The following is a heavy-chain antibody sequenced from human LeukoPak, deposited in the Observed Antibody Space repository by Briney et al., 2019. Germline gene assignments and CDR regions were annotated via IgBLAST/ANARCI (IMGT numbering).Heavy chain of an antibody. CDR3: AREDSSSFDY. CDR2: ISYDGSNK. V-gene: IGHV3-30-3*01. J-gene: IGHJ4*02. D-gene: IGHD6-13*01. CDR1: GFTFSSYA. Sequence: GGSLRLSCAASGFTFSSYAMSWVRQAPGKGLEWVAVISYDGSNKYYADSVKGRFTISRDNSKNTLYLQMNSLRAEDTAVYYCAREDSSSFDYWGQGTLVTVSS.